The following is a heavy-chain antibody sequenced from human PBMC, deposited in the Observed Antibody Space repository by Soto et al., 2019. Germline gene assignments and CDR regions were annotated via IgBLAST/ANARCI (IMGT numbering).Heavy chain of an antibody. CDR1: GYTFTSYD. Sequence: ASVKVSCKASGYTFTSYDINWVRQATGQGLEWMGWMNPNSGNTGYAQKFQGRVTMARNTSMSTAYMELSSLRSEDTAVYYCARAVARRELLDIWGQGTMVIVSS. D-gene: IGHD6-19*01. J-gene: IGHJ3*02. CDR2: MNPNSGNT. CDR3: ARAVARRELLDI. V-gene: IGHV1-8*01.